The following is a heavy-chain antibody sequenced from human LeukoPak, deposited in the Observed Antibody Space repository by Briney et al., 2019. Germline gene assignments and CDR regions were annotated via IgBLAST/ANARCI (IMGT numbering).Heavy chain of an antibody. Sequence: SETLSLTCTVSGGSISSGNYYWSWIRQLPGKGLEWIGNIYYSGSTYYNPSLKSRVTMSVDTSKNQFSLKLSSVTAADTAVYYCARERSDYDFRSGYIRYGMDVWGQGTTVTVSS. CDR1: GGSISSGNYY. CDR2: IYYSGST. J-gene: IGHJ6*02. D-gene: IGHD3-3*01. V-gene: IGHV4-31*03. CDR3: ARERSDYDFRSGYIRYGMDV.